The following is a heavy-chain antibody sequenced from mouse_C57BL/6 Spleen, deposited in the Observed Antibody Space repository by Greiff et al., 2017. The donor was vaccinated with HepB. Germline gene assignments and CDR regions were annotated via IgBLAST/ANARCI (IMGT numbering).Heavy chain of an antibody. CDR3: ASSYLYYFDY. CDR1: GYAFSSYW. Sequence: VQLQESGAELVKPGASVKISCKASGYAFSSYWMNWVKQRPGKGLEWIGQIYPGDGDTNYNGKFKGKATLTADESSSTAYMQLSSLTSEDSAVYFCASSYLYYFDYWGQGTTLTVSS. J-gene: IGHJ2*01. V-gene: IGHV1-80*01. D-gene: IGHD5-5*01. CDR2: IYPGDGDT.